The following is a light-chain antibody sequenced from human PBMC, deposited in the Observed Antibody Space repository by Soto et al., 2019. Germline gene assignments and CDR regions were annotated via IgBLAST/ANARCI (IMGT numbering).Light chain of an antibody. J-gene: IGLJ1*01. CDR1: SSDVGGYNY. CDR2: EVN. Sequence: QSPPTQPPSASGFPGQSVTISCTGTSSDVGGYNYVSWYQHHPGKAPKLIIHEVNVRPSGVPNRFSGSKSGNTASLTVSGLQADDEADYYCSSYAGSYSYVFGTGSKVTVL. V-gene: IGLV2-8*01. CDR3: SSYAGSYSYV.